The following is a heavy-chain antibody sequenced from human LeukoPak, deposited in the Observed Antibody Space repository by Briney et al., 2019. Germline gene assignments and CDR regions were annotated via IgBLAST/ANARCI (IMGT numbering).Heavy chain of an antibody. Sequence: LPGGSLRLSCAASGFTFSSYAMHWVRQAPGKGLEWVAVISYDGSNKYYADSVKGRFTISRDNSKNTLYLQMNSLRAEDTAVYYCARDFRAGRGNWGPFDYWGQGTLVTVSS. V-gene: IGHV3-30*04. CDR3: ARDFRAGRGNWGPFDY. J-gene: IGHJ4*02. D-gene: IGHD7-27*01. CDR1: GFTFSSYA. CDR2: ISYDGSNK.